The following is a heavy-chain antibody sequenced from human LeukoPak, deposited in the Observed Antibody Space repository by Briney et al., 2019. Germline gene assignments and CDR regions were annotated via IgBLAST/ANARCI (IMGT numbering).Heavy chain of an antibody. CDR2: ISAYNGNT. CDR1: GYTFTSYG. V-gene: IGHV1-18*01. J-gene: IGHJ3*02. CDR3: ARTLYCSSTSCYNHDAFDI. D-gene: IGHD2-2*02. Sequence: ASVKVSCKASGYTFTSYGISWVRQAPGQGLEWMGWISAYNGNTNYAQKLQGRVTMTTDTSTSTAYMELRSLRSDDTAVYYCARTLYCSSTSCYNHDAFDIWGQGTMVTVSS.